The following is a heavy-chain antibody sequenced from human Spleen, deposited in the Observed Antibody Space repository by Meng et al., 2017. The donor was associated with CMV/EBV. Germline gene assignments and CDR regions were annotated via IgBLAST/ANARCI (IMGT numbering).Heavy chain of an antibody. J-gene: IGHJ4*02. D-gene: IGHD5-24*01. CDR2: ISGSGGST. Sequence: GESLKLSCAASGFPFSSYAMSWVRQAPGKGLEWVSAISGSGGSTYYADPVKGRFTISRDNSKNTLYLQMNSLRAEDTAVYYCAKDRDGDNYNYFDYWGQGTLVTVSS. CDR3: AKDRDGDNYNYFDY. CDR1: GFPFSSYA. V-gene: IGHV3-23*01.